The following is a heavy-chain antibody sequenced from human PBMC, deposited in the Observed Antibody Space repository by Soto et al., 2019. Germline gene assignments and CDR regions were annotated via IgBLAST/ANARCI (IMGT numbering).Heavy chain of an antibody. V-gene: IGHV4-38-2*01. Sequence: SETLSLTCAVSGDSISSGYYWAWIRQPPGKGLEWIGSIYHSGTTYYNPSLKSRVTISVDTSKNQFSLKLSSVTAADTAVYFCARIIVGVTVDLWGQGSLVTVSS. CDR1: GDSISSGYY. CDR2: IYHSGTT. CDR3: ARIIVGVTVDL. D-gene: IGHD1-26*01. J-gene: IGHJ5*02.